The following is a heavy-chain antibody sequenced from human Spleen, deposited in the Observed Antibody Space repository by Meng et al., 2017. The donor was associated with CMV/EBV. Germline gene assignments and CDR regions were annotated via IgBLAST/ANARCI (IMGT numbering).Heavy chain of an antibody. J-gene: IGHJ5*02. V-gene: IGHV4-38-2*02. CDR3: ARHGGIVVVPAAIGGGWFDP. CDR1: GNPISSGYY. D-gene: IGHD2-2*02. CDR2: IYHSGST. Sequence: GSLRLSCIVSGNPISSGYYWGWIRQSPGKGLEWIGSIYHSGSTYYNPSLKSRVTISVDTSKNQFSLKLSSVTAADTAVYYCARHGGIVVVPAAIGGGWFDPWGQGTLVTVSS.